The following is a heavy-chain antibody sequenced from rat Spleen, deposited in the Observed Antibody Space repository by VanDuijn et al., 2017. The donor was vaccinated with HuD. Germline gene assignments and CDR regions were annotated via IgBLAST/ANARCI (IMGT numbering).Heavy chain of an antibody. CDR3: ARHGVPGYPHYWYFDF. V-gene: IGHV5-7*01. Sequence: EVQLVESGGGLVQPGRSLKLSCAASGFTFSDYNMAWVRQAPKKGLEWVATISYDGSSTYYRDSVKGRFTISRDNAKSTLYLQMDSLRSEDTATYYCARHGVPGYPHYWYFDFWGPGTMVTVSS. J-gene: IGHJ1*01. D-gene: IGHD1-4*01. CDR2: ISYDGSST. CDR1: GFTFSDYN.